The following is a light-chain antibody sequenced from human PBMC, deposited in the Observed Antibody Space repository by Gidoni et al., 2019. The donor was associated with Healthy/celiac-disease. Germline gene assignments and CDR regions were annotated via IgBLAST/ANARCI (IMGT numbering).Light chain of an antibody. Sequence: QSALTQPASVSGSPGQSLTISCTGTSSDVGGYNYVSWYQQHPGKAPKLMIYAVSNRPSGVSNRFSGSKSGNTASLTISGLQAEDEADYYCSSYTSSSDYVFGTGTKVTVL. V-gene: IGLV2-14*01. CDR2: AVS. CDR1: SSDVGGYNY. CDR3: SSYTSSSDYV. J-gene: IGLJ1*01.